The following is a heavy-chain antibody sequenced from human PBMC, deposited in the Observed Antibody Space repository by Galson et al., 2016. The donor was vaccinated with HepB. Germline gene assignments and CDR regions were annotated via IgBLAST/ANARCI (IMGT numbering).Heavy chain of an antibody. CDR1: GFTSTNCA. J-gene: IGHJ5*02. CDR2: IVVGSGNT. Sequence: SVKVSCKASGFTSTNCAVQWVRQARGQRPESIGWIVVGSGNTNYAPNFRGRVTLSRDMSTTTAYMELSSLTSDDTAVYYCARGGIGGFNNWFDPWGQGTPVTVSS. CDR3: ARGGIGGFNNWFDP. D-gene: IGHD3-16*01. V-gene: IGHV1-58*01.